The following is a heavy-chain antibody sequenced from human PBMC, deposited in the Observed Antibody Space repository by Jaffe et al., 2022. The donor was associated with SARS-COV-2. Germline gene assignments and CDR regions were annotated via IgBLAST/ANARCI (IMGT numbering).Heavy chain of an antibody. J-gene: IGHJ1*01. CDR2: INHSGST. CDR1: GGSFSGYY. CDR3: ARGSTRGRIGGFQH. D-gene: IGHD3-10*01. V-gene: IGHV4-34*01. Sequence: QVQLQQWGAGLLKPSETLSLTCAVYGGSFSGYYWSWIRQPPGKGLEWIGEINHSGSTNYNPSLKSRVTISVDTSKNQFSLKLSSVTAADTAVYYCARGSTRGRIGGFQHWGQGTLVTVSS.